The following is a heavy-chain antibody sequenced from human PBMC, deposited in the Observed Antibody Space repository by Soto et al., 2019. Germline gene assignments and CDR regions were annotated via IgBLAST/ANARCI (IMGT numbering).Heavy chain of an antibody. CDR2: IRGNGDPP. CDR1: GFTFSSYA. Sequence: VGSLRLSCSASGFTFSSYAMHWVRQAPGKGLEYVSGIRGNGDPPFYADSVKGRFTISRDNSKDTLYLQMSSLSADDTAVYYCVKSRGGNNFDFFDWGQGALVTV. CDR3: VKSRGGNNFDFFD. D-gene: IGHD5-12*01. V-gene: IGHV3-64D*06. J-gene: IGHJ4*02.